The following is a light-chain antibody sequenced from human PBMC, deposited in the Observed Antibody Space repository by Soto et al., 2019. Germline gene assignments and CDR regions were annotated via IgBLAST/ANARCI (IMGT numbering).Light chain of an antibody. CDR2: RNN. Sequence: QSVLTQPPSASGTTGLRVTISCSGSSSNIGNHYVYWYQHLPGTAPKLLIYRNNQRPSGVPDRFSGSHSGTSGSLAISGLRSEDEAYYYCAAWDDSLSGYVFGTGTKVTV. CDR3: AAWDDSLSGYV. V-gene: IGLV1-47*01. J-gene: IGLJ1*01. CDR1: SSNIGNHY.